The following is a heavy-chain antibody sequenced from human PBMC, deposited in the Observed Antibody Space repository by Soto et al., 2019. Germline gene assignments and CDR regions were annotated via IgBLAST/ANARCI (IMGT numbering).Heavy chain of an antibody. CDR3: TGYYDYIWGSYRRYDY. J-gene: IGHJ4*02. V-gene: IGHV3-73*01. Sequence: GGSLRLSCAASGFTFSGSAMHWVRQASGKGLEWVGRIRSKANSYATAYAASVKGRFTISRDDSKNTAYLQMNSLKTEDTAVYYCTGYYDYIWGSYRRYDYWGQGTLVTVSS. CDR2: IRSKANSYAT. D-gene: IGHD3-16*02. CDR1: GFTFSGSA.